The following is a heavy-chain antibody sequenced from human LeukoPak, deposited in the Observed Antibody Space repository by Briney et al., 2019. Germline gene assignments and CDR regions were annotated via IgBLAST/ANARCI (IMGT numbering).Heavy chain of an antibody. CDR2: IYYSGST. D-gene: IGHD5-18*01. CDR1: GGSISSGDYY. V-gene: IGHV4-30-4*01. CDR3: ARGSRIRDTAMENGYYYGMDV. Sequence: SETLSLTCTVSGGSISSGDYYWSWIRQPPGKGLEWIGYIYYSGSTYYNPSLKSRVTISVDTSKNQFSLKLSSVTAADTAVYYCARGSRIRDTAMENGYYYGMDVWGQGTTVTVSS. J-gene: IGHJ6*02.